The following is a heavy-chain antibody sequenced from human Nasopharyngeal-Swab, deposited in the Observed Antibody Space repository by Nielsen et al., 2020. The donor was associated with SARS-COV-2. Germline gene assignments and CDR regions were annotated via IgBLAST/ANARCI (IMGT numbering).Heavy chain of an antibody. J-gene: IGHJ4*02. D-gene: IGHD6-13*01. V-gene: IGHV3-23*01. CDR3: AKDMAAGYFFDF. Sequence: GESLKTSCAASGFRFDSYAMSWVRQAAGKGLEWVVAIRGSGITTYYADSVKGRFTISRDNSKNTVYLQMDSLRAEEAAIYYCAKDMAAGYFFDFWGQGTLVTVSS. CDR1: GFRFDSYA. CDR2: IRGSGITT.